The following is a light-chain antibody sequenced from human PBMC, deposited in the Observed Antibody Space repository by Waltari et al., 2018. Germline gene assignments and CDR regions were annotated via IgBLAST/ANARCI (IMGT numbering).Light chain of an antibody. V-gene: IGKV3-15*01. CDR1: QSVRSN. Sequence: EIVMTQFPATLSVSPGERATLPCRASQSVRSNLAWYQQKPGQAPRLLIYAASTRATGIQASFSGSGAGTEFTLIISSLQSEDFVVYYCQQYNNWPLTFGGGTKVEIK. CDR3: QQYNNWPLT. CDR2: AAS. J-gene: IGKJ4*01.